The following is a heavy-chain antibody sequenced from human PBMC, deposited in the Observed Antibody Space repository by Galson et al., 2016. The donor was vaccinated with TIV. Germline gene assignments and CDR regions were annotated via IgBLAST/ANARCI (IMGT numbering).Heavy chain of an antibody. J-gene: IGHJ6*02. V-gene: IGHV1-69*13. D-gene: IGHD5-18*01. CDR3: ATGRNTAMDTYHYYYGMDV. CDR1: GGTFSSYV. Sequence: SVKVSCKASGGTFSSYVFNWVRQAPGQGPEWMGGIIPLFDTAHYAQKFQGRVTITADESSGTVYMELSSLRSEDTAVYYCATGRNTAMDTYHYYYGMDVWGQGTTVTVSS. CDR2: IIPLFDTA.